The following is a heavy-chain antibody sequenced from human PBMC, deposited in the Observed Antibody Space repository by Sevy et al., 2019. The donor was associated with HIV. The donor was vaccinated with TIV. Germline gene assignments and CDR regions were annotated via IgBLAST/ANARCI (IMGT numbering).Heavy chain of an antibody. D-gene: IGHD3-3*01. CDR1: GFTFSSYA. CDR2: ISGSGGST. J-gene: IGHJ4*02. Sequence: GGSLRLPCAASGFTFSSYAMSWVRQAPGKGLEWVSAISGSGGSTYYADSVKGRFTISRDNSKNTLYLQMNSLRAEDTAVYYCAKDSTSGYSAEFDYWGQGTLVTVSS. V-gene: IGHV3-23*01. CDR3: AKDSTSGYSAEFDY.